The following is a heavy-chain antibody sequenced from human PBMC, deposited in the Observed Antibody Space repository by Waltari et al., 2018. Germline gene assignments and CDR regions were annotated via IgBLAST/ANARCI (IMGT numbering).Heavy chain of an antibody. D-gene: IGHD3-10*01. Sequence: QVQLQESGPGLVKPSETLSLTCAVSGYSISSGYYWGWIRQPPGQGLEWSGSIYHSGRTNYNPSPKMRVTISVDTSKNQFSLKLSSVTAADTAVYYCARALWFGELSNWFDPWGQGTLVTVSS. CDR1: GYSISSGYY. J-gene: IGHJ5*02. CDR2: IYHSGRT. V-gene: IGHV4-38-2*01. CDR3: ARALWFGELSNWFDP.